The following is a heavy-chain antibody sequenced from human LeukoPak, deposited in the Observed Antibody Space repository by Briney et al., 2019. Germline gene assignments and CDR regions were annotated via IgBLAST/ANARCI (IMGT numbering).Heavy chain of an antibody. J-gene: IGHJ3*02. Sequence: SETLSLTCTVSGGSISSSSYYWGWIRQPPGKGLEWIGSIYYSGSTYYNPSLKSRVTISVDTSKNQFSLKLSSVTAADTAVYYCAREGLRYFDPYALDIWGQGTMVTVSS. CDR3: AREGLRYFDPYALDI. CDR2: IYYSGST. V-gene: IGHV4-39*07. D-gene: IGHD3-9*01. CDR1: GGSISSSSYY.